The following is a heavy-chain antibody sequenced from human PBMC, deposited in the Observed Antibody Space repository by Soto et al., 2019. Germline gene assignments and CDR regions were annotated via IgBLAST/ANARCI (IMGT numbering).Heavy chain of an antibody. D-gene: IGHD3-22*01. CDR1: GGSIRDYY. Sequence: SETLSLTCTVSGGSIRDYYWGWIRQSPGKGLEWIGYIYYTGTTKYNPSLKSRVTISVDSSKNQFSRKLDSVTAADTAVYYCARLGGYYQAFDSWGQGTLVTVSS. CDR3: ARLGGYYQAFDS. CDR2: IYYTGTT. J-gene: IGHJ4*02. V-gene: IGHV4-59*08.